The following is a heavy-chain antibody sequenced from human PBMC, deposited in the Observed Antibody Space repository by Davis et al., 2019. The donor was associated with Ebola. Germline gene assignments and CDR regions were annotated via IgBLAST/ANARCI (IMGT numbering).Heavy chain of an antibody. J-gene: IGHJ4*02. CDR3: ARDRGWLQHDY. D-gene: IGHD5-24*01. V-gene: IGHV3-7*01. CDR2: IKQDGSVI. CDR1: GFTFTDYW. Sequence: PGGSLRLSCAASGFTFTDYWMTWVRQAPGKGLEWVAFIKQDGSVISYVDSVKGRFTISRDNAKNSLDLQMNSLRAEDTAMYYCARDRGWLQHDYWGQGTLVTVSS.